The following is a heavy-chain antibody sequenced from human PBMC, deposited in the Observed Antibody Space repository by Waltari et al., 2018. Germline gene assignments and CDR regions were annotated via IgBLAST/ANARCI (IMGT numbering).Heavy chain of an antibody. V-gene: IGHV4-39*07. CDR2: IYYSGST. CDR3: ARHGGQQLVRVGFDP. J-gene: IGHJ5*02. D-gene: IGHD6-13*01. Sequence: QLQLQESGPGLGKPSATLSLTCTVPGVSSSCSRSYWGWGRLPPGKGLEWIGSIYYSGSTYYNPSLKSRVTISVDTSKNQFSLKLSSVTAADTAVYYCARHGGQQLVRVGFDPWGQGTLVTVSS. CDR1: GVSSSCSRSY.